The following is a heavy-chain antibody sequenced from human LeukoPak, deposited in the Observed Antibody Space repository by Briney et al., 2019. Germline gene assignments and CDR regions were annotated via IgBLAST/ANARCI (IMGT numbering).Heavy chain of an antibody. D-gene: IGHD3-10*01. CDR1: GFTFSDYG. V-gene: IGHV3-30*18. J-gene: IGHJ6*02. CDR3: VKSYGSSHYYYYGLDV. CDR2: ISYDGINK. Sequence: GGSLRLSCAASGFTFSDYGMHWVRQAPGKGLEWVAVISYDGINKYSADSVKGRFTVSRDNSKNTLSLQMNSLRTEDTAMYYCVKSYGSSHYYYYGLDVWGQGTTVTVSS.